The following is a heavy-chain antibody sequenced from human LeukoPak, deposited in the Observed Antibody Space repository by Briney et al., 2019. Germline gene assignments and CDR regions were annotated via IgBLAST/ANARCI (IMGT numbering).Heavy chain of an antibody. CDR2: ISGYNGKT. V-gene: IGHV1-18*01. J-gene: IGHJ3*02. CDR3: ARGWELSI. Sequence: ASVKVSCKASGYTFTTYGITWVRQAHGQGHEWMGWISGYNGKTKYAQKLQDRVTMTTDTSTNTAYMALSSLRSDDTARYYCARGWELSIWGQGTMVTVSS. CDR1: GYTFTTYG. D-gene: IGHD3-10*01.